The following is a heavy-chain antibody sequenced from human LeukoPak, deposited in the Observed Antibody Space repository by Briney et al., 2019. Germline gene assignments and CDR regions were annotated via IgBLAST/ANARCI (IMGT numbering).Heavy chain of an antibody. J-gene: IGHJ4*02. CDR3: AKDKHYDSSGYYPY. CDR1: GFTFDDYA. D-gene: IGHD3-22*01. CDR2: ISGYGGST. Sequence: GGSLRLSCAASGFTFDDYAMHWVRQAPGKGLEWVSLISGYGGSTYYADSVKGRFTISRDNSKNSLYLQMNSLRTEDTALYYCAKDKHYDSSGYYPYWGQGTLVTVSS. V-gene: IGHV3-43*02.